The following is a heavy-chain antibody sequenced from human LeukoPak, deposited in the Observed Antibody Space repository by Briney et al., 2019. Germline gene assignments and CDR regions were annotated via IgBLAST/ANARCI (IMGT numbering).Heavy chain of an antibody. Sequence: GGSLRLSCAASGFTFSSYSMNWVRQAPGKGLEWVSSISSSSSYIYYADSVKGRFTISRDNAKNSLYLQMNSLRAEDTALYYCPKGSSGYFFDLWGQGTLVTVSS. CDR2: ISSSSSYI. CDR3: PKGSSGYFFDL. J-gene: IGHJ4*02. V-gene: IGHV3-21*04. CDR1: GFTFSSYS. D-gene: IGHD3-22*01.